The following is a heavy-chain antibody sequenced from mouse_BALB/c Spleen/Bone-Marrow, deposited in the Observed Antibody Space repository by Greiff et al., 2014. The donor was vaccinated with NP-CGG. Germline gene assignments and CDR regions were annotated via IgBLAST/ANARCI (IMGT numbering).Heavy chain of an antibody. J-gene: IGHJ2*01. V-gene: IGHV1S137*01. D-gene: IGHD1-1*01. Sequence: VQLQQSGAELVRPGVSVKISCEGSGYTFTDYAMHWVKQSHAKSLEWIGVISTYYGDASYNQKFKGKATMTVDKSSSTACMELARLTSEDSAIYYCARESIYYYGSTLDYWGQGTTLTVSS. CDR1: GYTFTDYA. CDR2: ISTYYGDA. CDR3: ARESIYYYGSTLDY.